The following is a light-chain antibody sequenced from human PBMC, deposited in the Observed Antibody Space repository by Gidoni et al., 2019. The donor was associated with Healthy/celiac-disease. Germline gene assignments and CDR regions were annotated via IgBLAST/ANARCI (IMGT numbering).Light chain of an antibody. J-gene: IGKJ5*01. CDR3: QQYYSYPLIT. Sequence: AIRMTQSPSSLSASTGDRVTITCRASQGISSYLAWYQQKPGKAPKLLIYAASTLQSGVPSRFSGSGSGTDFTLTISCLQSEDFATYYCQQYYSYPLITFGQXTRLEIK. CDR2: AAS. V-gene: IGKV1-8*01. CDR1: QGISSY.